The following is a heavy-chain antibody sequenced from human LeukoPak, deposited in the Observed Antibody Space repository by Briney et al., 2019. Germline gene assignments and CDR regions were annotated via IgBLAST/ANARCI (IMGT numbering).Heavy chain of an antibody. CDR1: GFTFSSYW. CDR3: ARDKYYDFWSGYSFDY. CDR2: IKQDGSEK. V-gene: IGHV3-7*01. D-gene: IGHD3-3*01. J-gene: IGHJ4*02. Sequence: PGGSLRLSCAASGFTFSSYWMSWVRQAPGKGLGWVANIKQDGSEKYYVDSVKGRFTISRDNAKYSLYLQMNSLRAEDTAVYYCARDKYYDFWSGYSFDYWGQGTLVTVSS.